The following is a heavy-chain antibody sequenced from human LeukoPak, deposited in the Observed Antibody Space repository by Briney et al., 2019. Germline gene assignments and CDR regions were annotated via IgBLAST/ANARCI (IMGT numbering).Heavy chain of an antibody. CDR1: GFTFSSYG. CDR2: IWYDGSNK. Sequence: GGSLRLSCAASGFTFSSYGMHWVRQAPGKGLEWVAVIWYDGSNKYYADSLKGRSTISRDNSKNTLYLQMNSLRAEDTAVYYCARDSCSGGSCYSDYWGQGTLVTVSS. V-gene: IGHV3-33*01. J-gene: IGHJ4*02. D-gene: IGHD2-15*01. CDR3: ARDSCSGGSCYSDY.